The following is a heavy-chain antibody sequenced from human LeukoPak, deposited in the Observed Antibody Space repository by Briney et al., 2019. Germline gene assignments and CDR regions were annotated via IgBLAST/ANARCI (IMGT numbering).Heavy chain of an antibody. CDR3: ARALSLWSGYSYYYYGMDV. D-gene: IGHD3-3*01. CDR2: INPNSGGT. CDR1: GYTFTGYY. Sequence: ASVKVSCKASGYTFTGYYMHWLRQAPGQGLEWMGWINPNSGGTNYAHKFQVWVTMTRDTSISTAYMELSRLRSDDTDVYYCARALSLWSGYSYYYYGMDVWGQGPTVTVSS. V-gene: IGHV1-2*04. J-gene: IGHJ6*02.